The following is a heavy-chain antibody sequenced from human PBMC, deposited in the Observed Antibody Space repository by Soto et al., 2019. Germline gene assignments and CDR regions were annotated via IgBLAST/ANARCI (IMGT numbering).Heavy chain of an antibody. V-gene: IGHV1-2*02. J-gene: IGHJ4*02. CDR1: GYTFTDLY. CDR3: ARGNYGPLDF. Sequence: GASVKVSCKPSGYTFTDLYIHWVRQAPGLGLEWMGWIDPNSGGSRKTQKFQGSLTMTRDTSTSTVYMELSSPRSDDTAVYYCARGNYGPLDFWGQGTLVTVSS. D-gene: IGHD3-10*01. CDR2: IDPNSGGS.